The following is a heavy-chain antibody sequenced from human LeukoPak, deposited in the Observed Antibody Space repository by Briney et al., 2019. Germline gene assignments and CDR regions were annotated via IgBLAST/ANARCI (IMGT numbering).Heavy chain of an antibody. CDR2: IRSDGSSE. V-gene: IGHV3-30*02. Sequence: GGSLRLSCAASGFILSTYGMHWVRQAPGKGLEWVAFIRSDGSSEFYVDSVKGRFTISRDSSRNTLYLQMNSLRAEDTALYFCAKEDSTVQQWLIRSDAFDIWGQGTMVTVSS. CDR3: AKEDSTVQQWLIRSDAFDI. D-gene: IGHD6-19*01. J-gene: IGHJ3*02. CDR1: GFILSTYG.